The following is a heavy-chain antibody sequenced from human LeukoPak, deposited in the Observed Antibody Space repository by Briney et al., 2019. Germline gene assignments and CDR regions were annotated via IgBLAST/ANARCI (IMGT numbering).Heavy chain of an antibody. Sequence: ASVKVSCKASGYTFTGYYMHWVRQAPGQGLEWMGWINPNSGNTGYAQKFQGRVTMTRNTSISTAYMELGSLRSEDTAVYYCARWPRQAVYWGQGTLVTVSS. CDR2: INPNSGNT. J-gene: IGHJ4*02. V-gene: IGHV1-8*02. CDR3: ARWPRQAVY. CDR1: GYTFTGYY. D-gene: IGHD6-19*01.